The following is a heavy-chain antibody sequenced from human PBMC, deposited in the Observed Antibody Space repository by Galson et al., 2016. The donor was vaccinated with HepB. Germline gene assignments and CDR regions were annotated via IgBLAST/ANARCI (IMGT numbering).Heavy chain of an antibody. J-gene: IGHJ4*01. CDR1: GYSISSGTYY. V-gene: IGHV4-39*01. CDR2: FNYGTT. Sequence: SETLSLTCSVSGYSISSGTYYWGWIRQPPGKRLEWIGSFNYGTTYHNPSLKSRLTISVDTSRNQFSLPLSSMPAADTTLYYCARHWDIGTGPRTHFDYWGHRIRVTVSS. D-gene: IGHD3-9*01. CDR3: ARHWDIGTGPRTHFDY.